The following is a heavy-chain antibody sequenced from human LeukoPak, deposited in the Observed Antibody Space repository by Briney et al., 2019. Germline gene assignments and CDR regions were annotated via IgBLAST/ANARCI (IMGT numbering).Heavy chain of an antibody. V-gene: IGHV4-39*01. Sequence: SSETLSLTCTVSGGSISSSSYYWGWIRQPPGRGLEWIGSIYYSGSTYYNPSLKSRVTISVDTSKNQFSLRLSSVTAADTAVYYCARGISAPGRTFHFDCWGQGTLATVSS. J-gene: IGHJ4*02. D-gene: IGHD6-13*01. CDR3: ARGISAPGRTFHFDC. CDR2: IYYSGST. CDR1: GGSISSSSYY.